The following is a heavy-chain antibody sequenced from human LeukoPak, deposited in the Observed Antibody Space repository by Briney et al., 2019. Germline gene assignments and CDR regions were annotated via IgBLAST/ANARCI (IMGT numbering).Heavy chain of an antibody. V-gene: IGHV1-24*01. CDR1: GYTLSELS. CDR3: TTAGRIMIFEVAPYDFNY. CDR2: FDPENDET. Sequence: ASVKVSCKASGYTLSELSMHWVRQAPGQGLEWMGGFDPENDETIYAQKFQGRVTMTEDTSTDTAYMELSSLRSDDTAVYYCTTAGRIMIFEVAPYDFNYWGQGTLVTVSS. D-gene: IGHD3-3*01. J-gene: IGHJ4*02.